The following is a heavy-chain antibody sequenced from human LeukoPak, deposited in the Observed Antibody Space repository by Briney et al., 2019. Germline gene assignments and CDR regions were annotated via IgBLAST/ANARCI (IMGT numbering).Heavy chain of an antibody. D-gene: IGHD1-26*01. CDR3: ARVKVGSWNWFDP. V-gene: IGHV3-74*03. CDR1: GFTFSSYW. J-gene: IGHJ5*02. CDR2: ISDGTTT. Sequence: GGSLRLSCAASGFTFSSYWMHWVRQAPGQGLVWVSRISDGTTTTYADSVKGRFTISRDNTKNTVYLQMNSPRAEDSAVYYCARVKVGSWNWFDPWGQGTLVTVSS.